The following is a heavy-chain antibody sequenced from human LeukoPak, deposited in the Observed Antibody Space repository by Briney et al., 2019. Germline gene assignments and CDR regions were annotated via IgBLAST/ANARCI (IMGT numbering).Heavy chain of an antibody. J-gene: IGHJ6*03. Sequence: ASVKVSCKASGYTFTSYDINWVRQATGQGLEWMGWMNPNSGNTGYAQKFQGRVTMTRNTYISTAYMELSSLRSEDTAVYYCAIRYGSGEKYYYYYYMDVWGKGTTVTVSS. CDR2: MNPNSGNT. V-gene: IGHV1-8*01. D-gene: IGHD3-10*01. CDR3: AIRYGSGEKYYYYYYMDV. CDR1: GYTFTSYD.